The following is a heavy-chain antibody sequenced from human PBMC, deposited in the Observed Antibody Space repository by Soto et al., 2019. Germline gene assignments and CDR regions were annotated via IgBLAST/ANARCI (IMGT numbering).Heavy chain of an antibody. CDR3: ARDCIGYSYGHPDAFDI. CDR1: GFTFSSYS. J-gene: IGHJ3*02. D-gene: IGHD5-18*01. V-gene: IGHV3-48*02. CDR2: ISSSSSTI. Sequence: GGSLRLSCAASGFTFSSYSMNWVRQAPGKGLEWVSYISSSSSTIYYADSVKGRFTISRDNAKNSLYLQMNSLRDEDTAVYYCARDCIGYSYGHPDAFDIWGQGTMVTVSS.